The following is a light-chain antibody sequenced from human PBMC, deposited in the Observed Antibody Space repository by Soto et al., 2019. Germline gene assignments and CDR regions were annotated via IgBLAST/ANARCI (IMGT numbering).Light chain of an antibody. Sequence: DIQMTQSPSSLSASVGDRVTITCRASQTINSYLNWYQQKPGKAPKLLIYGAFSLQSGAPSRFSGSGSGTDFTLTISSLQPEDFATYYCQQSYSTPRTFGQGTKVDIK. CDR1: QTINSY. CDR2: GAF. V-gene: IGKV1-39*01. J-gene: IGKJ1*01. CDR3: QQSYSTPRT.